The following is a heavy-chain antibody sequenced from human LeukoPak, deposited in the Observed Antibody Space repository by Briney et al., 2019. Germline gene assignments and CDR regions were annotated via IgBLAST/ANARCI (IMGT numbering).Heavy chain of an antibody. D-gene: IGHD3-10*01. CDR3: AKDYFALLWFGEFNRKYYFDY. CDR2: ISGSGGER. V-gene: IGHV3-23*01. CDR1: GFTFSNYG. J-gene: IGHJ4*02. Sequence: GGSLRLSCAASGFTFSNYGMSWVRQAPGKGLQWVSGISGSGGERYYTESVKGRFTISRDNSKNTLYLEMNSLRAEDTAVYYCAKDYFALLWFGEFNRKYYFDYWGQGTLVTVSS.